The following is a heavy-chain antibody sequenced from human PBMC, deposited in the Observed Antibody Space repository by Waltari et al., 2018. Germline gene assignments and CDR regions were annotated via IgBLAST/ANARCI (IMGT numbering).Heavy chain of an antibody. CDR3: AREGSSSSALDY. CDR1: GYPFTSYY. D-gene: IGHD6-6*01. J-gene: IGHJ4*02. CDR2: INPSGGGT. Sequence: QVQLVQSGAEVKKPGASVKVSCKASGYPFTSYYMHWVRQAPGQGLEWMGIINPSGGGTSYAQKFQGRVTMSRDTSTTTVYMELSSLRSEDTAVYYCAREGSSSSALDYWGQGTLVTVSS. V-gene: IGHV1-46*01.